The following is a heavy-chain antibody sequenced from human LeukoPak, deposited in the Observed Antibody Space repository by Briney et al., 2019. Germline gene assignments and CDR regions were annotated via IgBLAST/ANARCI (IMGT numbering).Heavy chain of an antibody. V-gene: IGHV3-11*01. CDR3: ARENHVVFDY. Sequence: RGSLRLSCTASGFTFSDYYMSWIRQAPGKGLEWVSYISSSGHIIYYADSVKGRFTISRDNAKNSLDLQMNSLRVEDTAVYYCARENHVVFDYWGQGTLVTVSS. J-gene: IGHJ4*02. CDR1: GFTFSDYY. CDR2: ISSSGHII. D-gene: IGHD2-2*01.